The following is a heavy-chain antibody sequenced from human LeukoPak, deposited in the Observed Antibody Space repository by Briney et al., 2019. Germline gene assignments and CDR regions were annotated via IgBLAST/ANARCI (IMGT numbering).Heavy chain of an antibody. Sequence: ASVKVSCKASGYTFTGYYMHWVRQAPGQGLEWMGWINPNSGGTNYAQKFQGRVTMTRDTSISTAYMELSRLRSDDTAVYYCARAPYCSSTSCYTGGDYWGQGTLVTVSS. V-gene: IGHV1-2*02. J-gene: IGHJ4*02. D-gene: IGHD2-2*02. CDR3: ARAPYCSSTSCYTGGDY. CDR2: INPNSGGT. CDR1: GYTFTGYY.